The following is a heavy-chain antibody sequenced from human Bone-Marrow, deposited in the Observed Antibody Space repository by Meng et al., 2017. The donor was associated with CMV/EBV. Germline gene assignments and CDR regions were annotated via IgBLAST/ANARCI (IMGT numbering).Heavy chain of an antibody. V-gene: IGHV1-69*10. CDR1: GGTFSSYA. Sequence: SVKVSCKASGGTFSSYAISWVRQAPGQGLEWMGGIIPILGIANYAQKFQGRVTITADKSTSTAYMELSSLRSEDTAVYYCARETTIFGVVNLDVWGQGTTVTVPS. D-gene: IGHD3-3*01. CDR3: ARETTIFGVVNLDV. CDR2: IIPILGIA. J-gene: IGHJ6*02.